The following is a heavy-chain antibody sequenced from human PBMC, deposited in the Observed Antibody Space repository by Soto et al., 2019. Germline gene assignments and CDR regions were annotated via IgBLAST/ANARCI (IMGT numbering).Heavy chain of an antibody. CDR3: ARVGQQLVGLGYYYYYMDV. CDR1: GYTFTSYG. V-gene: IGHV1-18*01. Sequence: APVKVSCKASGYTFTSYGISWMRQAPGQGLEWMGWISAYNGNTNYAQKLQGRVTMTTDTSTSTAYMELRSLRSDDTAVYYCARVGQQLVGLGYYYYYMDVWGKGTTVTVS. CDR2: ISAYNGNT. D-gene: IGHD6-13*01. J-gene: IGHJ6*03.